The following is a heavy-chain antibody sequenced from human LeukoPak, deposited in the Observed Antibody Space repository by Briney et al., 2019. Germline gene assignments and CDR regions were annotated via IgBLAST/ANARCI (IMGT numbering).Heavy chain of an antibody. CDR1: GFTFSSYA. V-gene: IGHV3-23*01. Sequence: PGGSLRLSCAASGFTFSSYAMSWVRQAPGKGLEWVSAISGSGGSTYYADSVKGRFTISRDNSKNTLYLQMNSLRAEDTAVYYCAKARGAITMIVVAFDYWGQGTLVTVSS. J-gene: IGHJ4*02. CDR2: ISGSGGST. D-gene: IGHD3-22*01. CDR3: AKARGAITMIVVAFDY.